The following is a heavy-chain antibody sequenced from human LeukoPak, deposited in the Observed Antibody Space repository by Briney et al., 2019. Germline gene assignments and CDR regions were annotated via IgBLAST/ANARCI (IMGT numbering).Heavy chain of an antibody. Sequence: PGGSQRLSRAASGFTFSSYEMNWVRQAPGKGLEWVSYISSSGSTIYYADSVKGRFTISRDNAKNSLYLQMNSLRAEDTAVYYCARDGSLSSDIVVVPAAMGGYYYGMDVWGQGTTVTVSS. CDR1: GFTFSSYE. D-gene: IGHD2-2*01. J-gene: IGHJ6*02. CDR2: ISSSGSTI. V-gene: IGHV3-48*03. CDR3: ARDGSLSSDIVVVPAAMGGYYYGMDV.